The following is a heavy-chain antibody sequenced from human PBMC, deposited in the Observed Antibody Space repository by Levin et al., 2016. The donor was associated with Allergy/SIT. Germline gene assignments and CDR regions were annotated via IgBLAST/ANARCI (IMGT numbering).Heavy chain of an antibody. D-gene: IGHD5-12*01. J-gene: IGHJ3*02. CDR2: ISGSGGST. CDR3: AKERNAGYSGYDIDAFDI. Sequence: WIRQPPGKGLEWVSAISGSGGSTYYADSVKGRFTISRDNSKNTLYLQMNSLRAEDTAVYYCAKERNAGYSGYDIDAFDIWGQGTMVTVSS. V-gene: IGHV3-23*01.